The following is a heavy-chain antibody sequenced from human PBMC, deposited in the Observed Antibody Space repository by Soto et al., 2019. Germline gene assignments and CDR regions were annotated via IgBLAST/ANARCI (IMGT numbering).Heavy chain of an antibody. CDR3: AREYGSGNSFFDY. V-gene: IGHV3-66*01. Sequence: EVQLVESGGGLVQPGESLRLSCAASGFTVSSNYMSWVRQAPGKGLEWVSVIYSGGSTYYADSVKGRFTISRDNSKNTLYRQMNSLRAEDTAVYSCAREYGSGNSFFDYWGQGTLVTVSS. CDR1: GFTVSSNY. CDR2: IYSGGST. D-gene: IGHD3-10*01. J-gene: IGHJ4*02.